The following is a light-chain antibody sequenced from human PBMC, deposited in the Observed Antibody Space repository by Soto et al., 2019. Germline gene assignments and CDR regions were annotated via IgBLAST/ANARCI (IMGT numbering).Light chain of an antibody. CDR3: QQYNSDST. V-gene: IGKV1-5*01. CDR2: DTS. J-gene: IGKJ2*01. Sequence: DIQMTQSPSSLSASVGDRVTITCRASQSIVHYLAWYQQKPGKAPKLLIYDTSTLESGITSRFSGTGSGTTFTLTISSLQPDDSATYYCQQYNSDSTFGQGTKLGIK. CDR1: QSIVHY.